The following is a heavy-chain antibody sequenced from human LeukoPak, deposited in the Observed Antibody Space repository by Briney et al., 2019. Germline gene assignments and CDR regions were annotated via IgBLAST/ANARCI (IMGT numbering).Heavy chain of an antibody. CDR3: ARRFAGSGSYGLPFDY. J-gene: IGHJ4*02. CDR2: IYYSGST. D-gene: IGHD3-10*01. Sequence: SETLSLTCTVSGGSISSSSYYWGWIRQPPGKGLEWIGSIYYSGSTYYNPSLKSRVTISVDTSKNQFSLKLSSVTAADTAVYYCARRFAGSGSYGLPFDYWGQGTLVTVSS. V-gene: IGHV4-39*07. CDR1: GGSISSSSYY.